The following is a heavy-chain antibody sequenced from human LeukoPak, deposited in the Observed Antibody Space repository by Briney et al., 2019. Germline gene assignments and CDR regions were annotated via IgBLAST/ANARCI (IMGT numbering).Heavy chain of an antibody. CDR1: GYTFTGYY. J-gene: IGHJ6*03. CDR3: ARGGSYWYYYYYMDV. Sequence: ASVKVSCKASGYTFTGYYMHWVRQATGQGLERMGWMNPNSGNTGYAQKFQGRVTITRNTSISTAYMELSSLRSEDTAVYYCARGGSYWYYYYYMDVWGKGTTVTVSS. D-gene: IGHD1-26*01. V-gene: IGHV1-8*03. CDR2: MNPNSGNT.